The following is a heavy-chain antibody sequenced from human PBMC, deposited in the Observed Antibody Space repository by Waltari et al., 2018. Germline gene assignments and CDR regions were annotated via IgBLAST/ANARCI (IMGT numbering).Heavy chain of an antibody. D-gene: IGHD5-18*01. V-gene: IGHV1-2*02. CDR3: ARVKLGYSYGFDY. CDR1: GYTFTGYY. Sequence: QVQLVQSGAEVKKPGASVKVSCKASGYTFTGYYMNWVRQAPGQGLEWRGWINPNSGGTNYAQKFQGRVTMTRDTSISTAYMELSRLRSDDTAVHYWARVKLGYSYGFDYWGQGTLVTVSS. CDR2: INPNSGGT. J-gene: IGHJ4*02.